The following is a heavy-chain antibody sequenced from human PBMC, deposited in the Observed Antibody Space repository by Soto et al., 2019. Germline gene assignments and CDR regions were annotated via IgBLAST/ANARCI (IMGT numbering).Heavy chain of an antibody. D-gene: IGHD2-2*01. V-gene: IGHV3-13*01. CDR2: IGTAGDT. J-gene: IGHJ6*03. CDR3: AGYCSSTSCNYMDV. CDR1: GFTFSSYD. Sequence: GGSLRLSCAASGFTFSSYDMHWVRQATGKGLEWVSAIGTAGDTYYPGSVKGRFTISRENAKNSLYLQMNSLRAGDTAVYYCAGYCSSTSCNYMDVWGKGTTVTVSS.